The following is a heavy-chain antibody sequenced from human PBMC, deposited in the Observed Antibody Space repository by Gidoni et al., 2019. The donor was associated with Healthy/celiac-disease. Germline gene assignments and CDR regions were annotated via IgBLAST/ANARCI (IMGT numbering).Heavy chain of an antibody. CDR1: GFTFSSYS. CDR2: ISSSSSTI. CDR3: ARDPGSNPPYYYYYGMDV. D-gene: IGHD2-15*01. J-gene: IGHJ6*02. V-gene: IGHV3-48*02. Sequence: EVQLVESGGGLVQPVGSLRPSCAASGFTFSSYSMNWVRQAPGKGLEWVSYISSSSSTIYYADSVKGRFTISRDNAKNSLYLQMNSLRDEDTAVYYCARDPGSNPPYYYYYGMDVWGQGTTVTVSS.